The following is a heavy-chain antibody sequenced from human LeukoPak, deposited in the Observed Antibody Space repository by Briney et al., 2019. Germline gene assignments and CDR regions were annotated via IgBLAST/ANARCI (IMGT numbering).Heavy chain of an antibody. V-gene: IGHV1-69*13. J-gene: IGHJ3*02. D-gene: IGHD3-10*01. Sequence: ASVKVSCKASRDTFTRCAFSWVRQAPGQGSEWMGGITHIDGTANFGQQFQGRVTIPADESTSTAYMELSSLRSEDTAVYYCARDPGSPVRAFDIWGPGTMVTVSS. CDR3: ARDPGSPVRAFDI. CDR1: RDTFTRCA. CDR2: ITHIDGTA.